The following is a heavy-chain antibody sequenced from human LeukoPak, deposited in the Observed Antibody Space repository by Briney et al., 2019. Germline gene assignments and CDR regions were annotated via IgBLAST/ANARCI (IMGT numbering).Heavy chain of an antibody. CDR1: GFTFSSYG. CDR3: ARIALKVLRFLEWSLDY. V-gene: IGHV3-30*03. D-gene: IGHD3-3*01. J-gene: IGHJ4*02. CDR2: ISYDGSNK. Sequence: PGGSPRLSCAASGFTFSSYGMHWVRQAPGKGLEWVAVISYDGSNKYYADSVKGRFTISRDNAKNSLYLQMNSLRAEDTAVYYCARIALKVLRFLEWSLDYWGQGTLVTVSS.